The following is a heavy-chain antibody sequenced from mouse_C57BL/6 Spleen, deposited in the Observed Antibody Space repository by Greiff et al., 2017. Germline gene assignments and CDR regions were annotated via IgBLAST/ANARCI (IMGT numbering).Heavy chain of an antibody. CDR1: GFTFSDYG. CDR2: ISSGSSTI. CDR3: ASTGTGAMDY. D-gene: IGHD4-1*02. J-gene: IGHJ4*01. Sequence: EVMLVESGGGLVKPGGSLKLSCAASGFTFSDYGMHWVRQAPEKGLEWVAYISSGSSTIYYADTVKGRFTISRDNAKNTLFLQMTSLRSEDTAMYYCASTGTGAMDYWGQGTSVTVSS. V-gene: IGHV5-17*01.